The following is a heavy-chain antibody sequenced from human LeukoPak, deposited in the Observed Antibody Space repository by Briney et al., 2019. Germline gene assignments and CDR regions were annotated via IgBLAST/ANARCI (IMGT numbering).Heavy chain of an antibody. J-gene: IGHJ4*02. V-gene: IGHV3-30*02. CDR3: AKIRVGSGSSSQIFDY. D-gene: IGHD3-10*01. CDR1: GFTFDDYT. Sequence: HPGGSLRLSCAASGFTFDDYTMHWVRQAPGKGLEWVAFIRYDGNNKYYADSVKGRFTISRDNSKNTLYLQMNSLRAEDTAVYYCAKIRVGSGSSSQIFDYWGQGTLVTVSS. CDR2: IRYDGNNK.